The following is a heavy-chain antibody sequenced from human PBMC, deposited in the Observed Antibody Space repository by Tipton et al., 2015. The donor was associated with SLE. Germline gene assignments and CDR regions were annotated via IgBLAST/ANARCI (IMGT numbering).Heavy chain of an antibody. CDR3: ARGDPQGLEPFDY. CDR1: GGSISSSSYY. V-gene: IGHV4-39*07. Sequence: TLSLTCTVSGGSISSSSYYWGWIRQPPGKGLEWIGSIYYSGSTNYNPSLRSRVTISVDTSKNQLSLQLSSVTTADTAVYYCARGDPQGLEPFDYWGQGTLVTVSS. D-gene: IGHD1-1*01. J-gene: IGHJ4*02. CDR2: IYYSGST.